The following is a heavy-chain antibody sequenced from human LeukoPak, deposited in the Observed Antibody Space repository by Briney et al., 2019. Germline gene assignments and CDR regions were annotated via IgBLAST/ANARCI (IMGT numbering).Heavy chain of an antibody. V-gene: IGHV3-23*01. CDR3: AKSGYCSSTSCHTNHYYYYYMDV. D-gene: IGHD2-2*02. Sequence: GGSLRLSCAASGFTFSRHVMSWVRQAPGKGLEWVSAISGSGGSTYYAHSVKGRFTISRDNSKNTLYLQMNSLRAEDTAVYYCAKSGYCSSTSCHTNHYYYYYMDVWGKGTTVTVSS. CDR1: GFTFSRHV. CDR2: ISGSGGST. J-gene: IGHJ6*03.